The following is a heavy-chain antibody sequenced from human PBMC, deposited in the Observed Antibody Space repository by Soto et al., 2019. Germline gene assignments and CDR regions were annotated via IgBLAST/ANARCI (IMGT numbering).Heavy chain of an antibody. V-gene: IGHV3-23*01. CDR1: GFTLQNYA. J-gene: IGHJ5*02. D-gene: IGHD3-10*01. CDR2: LIGGHYGT. Sequence: PGGSLRLSCTASGFTLQNYAMAWVRQAPGKGLEWVSTLIGGHYGTAYSYSVKGRFTVSRDNSKNCLYLQMNRMGVEATALYFCANGKSTGDIDWFDHWGQGSLVTVSS. CDR3: ANGKSTGDIDWFDH.